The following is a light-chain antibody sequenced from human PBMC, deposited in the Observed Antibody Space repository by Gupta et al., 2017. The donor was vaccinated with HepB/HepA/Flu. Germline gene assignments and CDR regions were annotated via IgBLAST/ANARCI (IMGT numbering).Light chain of an antibody. CDR2: GAS. CDR1: QSVNNNF. V-gene: IGKV3-20*01. J-gene: IGKJ4*01. CDR3: QQYGSTPLT. Sequence: IVLTQSPGTLSLSPGERATLPCRASQSVNNNFLSWYQQKPGQAPRLLIYGASSRATGVPDRFSGSGSGTDFSLTISSLEPEDVAVYYCQQYGSTPLTFGGGTKVEIK.